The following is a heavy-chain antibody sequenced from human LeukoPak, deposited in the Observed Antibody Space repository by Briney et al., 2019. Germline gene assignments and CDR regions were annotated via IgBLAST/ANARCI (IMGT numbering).Heavy chain of an antibody. J-gene: IGHJ3*01. CDR3: GRGRAGFDGFDF. CDR2: INPNSGGT. Sequence: AAVKVSCMPSGYIFSAHYLLWVRQAPGQGLECMGCINPNSGGTNYAQRFQGRVTMTSDTSIRTAYMDLSGLLTDDRAVFYCGRGRAGFDGFDFWGQGTMVNVSS. CDR1: GYIFSAHY. D-gene: IGHD3-9*01. V-gene: IGHV1-2*02.